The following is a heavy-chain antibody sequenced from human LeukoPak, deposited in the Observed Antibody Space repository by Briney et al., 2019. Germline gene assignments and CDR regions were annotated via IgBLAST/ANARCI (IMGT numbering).Heavy chain of an antibody. Sequence: GGSLRLSCAASGFTFSSYAMHWVRQAPGKGLEYVSAISSNGGSTYYANSVKGRFTISRDNSMNTLYLQMGSLRAEDMAVYYCARAGDYGDMSNYYGMDVWGQGTTVTVSS. V-gene: IGHV3-64*01. CDR1: GFTFSSYA. CDR2: ISSNGGST. J-gene: IGHJ6*02. D-gene: IGHD4-17*01. CDR3: ARAGDYGDMSNYYGMDV.